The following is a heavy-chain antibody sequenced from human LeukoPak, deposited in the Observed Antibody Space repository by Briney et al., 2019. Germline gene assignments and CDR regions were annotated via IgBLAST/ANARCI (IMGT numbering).Heavy chain of an antibody. D-gene: IGHD2-15*01. CDR3: ARWRYCSGGSCYRGLGWFDP. J-gene: IGHJ5*02. CDR2: ISAYNGNT. Sequence: GASVKVSCKASGYTFTSYGISWVRQAPGQGLEWMGWISAYNGNTNYAQKLQGRVTMTTDTSTSTAYMELRSLRSDDTAVYYCARWRYCSGGSCYRGLGWFDPWGQGNLVTVSS. CDR1: GYTFTSYG. V-gene: IGHV1-18*01.